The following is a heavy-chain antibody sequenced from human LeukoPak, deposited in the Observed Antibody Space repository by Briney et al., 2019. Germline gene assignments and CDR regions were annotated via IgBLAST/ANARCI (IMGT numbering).Heavy chain of an antibody. CDR1: GDSISSNNW. CDR2: IYHSGST. Sequence: SETLSLTCAVSGDSISSNNWWSWVRQPPGKGLEWIGDIYHSGSTYYNPSLKSRVTISVDKSNNQFSLRLSSVTAADTAVYYCARRHRYSPYFDYWGQGTLVTVSS. D-gene: IGHD5-18*01. J-gene: IGHJ4*02. V-gene: IGHV4-4*02. CDR3: ARRHRYSPYFDY.